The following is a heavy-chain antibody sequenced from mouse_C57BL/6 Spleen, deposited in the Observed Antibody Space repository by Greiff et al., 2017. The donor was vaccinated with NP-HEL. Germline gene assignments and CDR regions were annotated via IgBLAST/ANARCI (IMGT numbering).Heavy chain of an antibody. V-gene: IGHV1-18*01. CDR3: ASRGIYYDYDNSFAY. CDR1: GYTFTDYN. J-gene: IGHJ3*01. D-gene: IGHD2-4*01. Sequence: VQLQQSGPELVKPGASVKIPCKASGYTFTDYNMDWVKQSHGKSLEWIGDINPNNGGTIYNQKFKGKATLTVDKSSSTAYMELRSLTSEDTAVYYCASRGIYYDYDNSFAYWGQGTLVTVSA. CDR2: INPNNGGT.